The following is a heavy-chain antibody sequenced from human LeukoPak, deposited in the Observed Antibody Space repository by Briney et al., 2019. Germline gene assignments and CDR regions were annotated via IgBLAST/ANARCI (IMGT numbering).Heavy chain of an antibody. CDR1: GFTFSNAW. D-gene: IGHD5-12*01. CDR2: IKSKTDGGTT. Sequence: GGSLRLSCAASGFTFSNAWMSWVRQAPGKGLEWVGRIKSKTDGGTTDYAAPVKGRFTISRDDSKNTLYLQMNSLKTEDTAVYYCTTAAVIEGYSGYDCGHYWGQGTLVTVSS. CDR3: TTAAVIEGYSGYDCGHY. J-gene: IGHJ4*02. V-gene: IGHV3-15*01.